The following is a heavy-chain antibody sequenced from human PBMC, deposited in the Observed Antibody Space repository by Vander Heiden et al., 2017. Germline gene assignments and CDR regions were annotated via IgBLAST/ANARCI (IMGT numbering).Heavy chain of an antibody. CDR3: ARGSSWSSDY. Sequence: QVQLQELSPGQVKPSETRSLTCSAPGGSVSSSSYYCSWVRQPQGKGLEWIWNIYHSGSTNYNPSLKSRVTISIDTSKNQFSLRLRSVTAADTAVYYCARGSSWSSDYWGQGTLVPVSS. V-gene: IGHV4-61*01. J-gene: IGHJ4*02. D-gene: IGHD6-13*01. CDR2: IYHSGST. CDR1: GGSVSSSSYY.